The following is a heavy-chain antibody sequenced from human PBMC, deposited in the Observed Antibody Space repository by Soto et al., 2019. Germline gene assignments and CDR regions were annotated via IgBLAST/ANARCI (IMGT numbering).Heavy chain of an antibody. J-gene: IGHJ3*01. CDR3: ARVVGIAVTGLNL. V-gene: IGHV1-8*01. CDR1: GYNFPSFN. CDR2: MNPTNGNA. D-gene: IGHD6-19*01. Sequence: QERLVQSGAELRRPGASVKISCRASGYNFPSFNFYWVRQASGQGPEWLGWMNPTNGNAAFARHFQGRVTTTRDLSTDPAYLELGGLSSGDTAIYYCARVVGIAVTGLNLWRPGTVVTAS.